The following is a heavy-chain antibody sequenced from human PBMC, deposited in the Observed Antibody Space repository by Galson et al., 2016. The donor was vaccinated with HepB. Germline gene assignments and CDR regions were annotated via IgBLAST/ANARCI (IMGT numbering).Heavy chain of an antibody. CDR1: GYSFSSYG. Sequence: SVKVSCKASGYSFSSYGVSWVRQAPGQGLEWMGWISGHNGNTRYAEKFLGRVTMTTDTPASTAYLELRILRSDDTAVYYCAREDTILDVDSPGYSALDTWGKGTPVTVSS. CDR3: AREDTILDVDSPGYSALDT. J-gene: IGHJ6*04. D-gene: IGHD3-3*01. CDR2: ISGHNGNT. V-gene: IGHV1-18*01.